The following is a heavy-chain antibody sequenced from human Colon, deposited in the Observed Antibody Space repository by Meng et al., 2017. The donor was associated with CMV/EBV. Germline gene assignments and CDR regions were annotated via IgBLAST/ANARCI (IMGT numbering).Heavy chain of an antibody. V-gene: IGHV3-20*01. CDR2: ISESGTST. CDR1: GFTFTNHA. D-gene: IGHD4-11*01. Sequence: GESLKISCAGSGFTFTNHAMSWVRQALGKGLEWISGISESGTSTYYADSVKGRFTISRDNAKNSLYLQMNSLRAEDTALYHCTRDRGSDSNYGYFDYWGQGTLVTVSS. CDR3: TRDRGSDSNYGYFDY. J-gene: IGHJ4*02.